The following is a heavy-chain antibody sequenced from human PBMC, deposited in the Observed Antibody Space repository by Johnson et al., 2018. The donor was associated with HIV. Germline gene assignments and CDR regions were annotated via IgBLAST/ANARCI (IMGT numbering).Heavy chain of an antibody. D-gene: IGHD6-19*01. J-gene: IGHJ3*02. V-gene: IGHV3-33*01. CDR3: ARASHSSGWYGRLGDAFDI. Sequence: QVQLVESGGGVVQTGWSLRLSCAASGFTFSTCAMHWVRQAPGKGLEWVSVVWYDGTNEFYADSVKGRFTISRDNSKNTLYLQMNSLRAEDTAVYYCARASHSSGWYGRLGDAFDIWGQGTMVTVSS. CDR1: GFTFSTCA. CDR2: VWYDGTNE.